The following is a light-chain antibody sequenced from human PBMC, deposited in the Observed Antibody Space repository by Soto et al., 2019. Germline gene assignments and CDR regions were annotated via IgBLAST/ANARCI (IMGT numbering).Light chain of an antibody. CDR2: AAS. V-gene: IGKV1-27*01. CDR3: QKYSSVIT. J-gene: IGKJ5*01. Sequence: DIPMTQSPSSLSASVGDRVTITCRASQGISNFLAWYQQKPGKVPKLLISAASTLQSGVPSRFTGSGSGTDFTLTITSGQPEVVATYYCQKYSSVITFGQGTRLEI. CDR1: QGISNF.